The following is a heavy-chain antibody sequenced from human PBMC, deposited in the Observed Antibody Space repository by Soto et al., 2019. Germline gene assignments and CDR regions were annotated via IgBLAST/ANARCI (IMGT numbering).Heavy chain of an antibody. J-gene: IGHJ6*02. Sequence: QVQLVESGGGVVQPGRSLRLSCAASGFTFSNYAMHWVRQAPGKGLAWVAVISNDGSNKYYADSVKGRFTISSDNSKNTLYLQMNRLRAGDAAVYYCASALFVVVPAAVEDAYYFGMDVWGQGTAVTVSS. CDR1: GFTFSNYA. D-gene: IGHD2-2*01. CDR3: ASALFVVVPAAVEDAYYFGMDV. CDR2: ISNDGSNK. V-gene: IGHV3-30*03.